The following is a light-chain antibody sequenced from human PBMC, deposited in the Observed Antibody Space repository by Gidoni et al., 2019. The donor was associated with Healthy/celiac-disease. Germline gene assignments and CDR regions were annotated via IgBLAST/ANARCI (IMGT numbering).Light chain of an antibody. CDR1: QSISSW. CDR3: QQYNSYPT. V-gene: IGKV1-5*03. Sequence: DIQMTQSPSTLSASVGDRVTITCRASQSISSWLAWYQQKPGKAPKLLIYKASSLESGVPSRFSGSGSGTEFTLTNSSLQPDDFATYYCQQYNSYPTFGQGTKVEIK. J-gene: IGKJ1*01. CDR2: KAS.